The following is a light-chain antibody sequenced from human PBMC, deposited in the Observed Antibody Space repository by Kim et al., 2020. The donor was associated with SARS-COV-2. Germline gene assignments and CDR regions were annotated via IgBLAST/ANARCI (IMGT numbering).Light chain of an antibody. CDR1: HSVDSA. CDR2: DAS. Sequence: SPGERATLSCTARHSVDSALVWYQHKPGQAPRLLIYDASNRAAGILVRFSGGGSGTDFTLTISNVEADDAAVYYCQQRRTWSPITFGQGTRLEIK. CDR3: QQRRTWSPIT. J-gene: IGKJ5*01. V-gene: IGKV3-11*01.